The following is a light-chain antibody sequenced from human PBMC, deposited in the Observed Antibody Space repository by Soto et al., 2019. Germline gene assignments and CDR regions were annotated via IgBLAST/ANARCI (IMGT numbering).Light chain of an antibody. V-gene: IGLV2-23*02. J-gene: IGLJ1*01. Sequence: QSVVTQPASVSGSPGQSITISCTGTSGDVGNNNLVSWYQHHPGKAPRLLIYEVIKRASGASNRFSGARSGNTASLTISGLQVEDEADYFCCSNADNYYVFGTGTKVTVL. CDR2: EVI. CDR1: SGDVGNNNL. CDR3: CSNADNYYV.